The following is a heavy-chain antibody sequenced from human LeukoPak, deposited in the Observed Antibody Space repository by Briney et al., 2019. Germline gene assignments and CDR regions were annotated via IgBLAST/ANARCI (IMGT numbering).Heavy chain of an antibody. CDR3: ARERGYGYAFDI. V-gene: IGHV4-39*02. J-gene: IGHJ3*02. CDR1: GGSISSSSYY. Sequence: SETLSLTCTVSGGSISSSSYYWGWIRQPPGKGLEWIGSIYYSGSTYYNPSLKSRVTISVDTSKNQFSLKLSSATAADTAVYYCARERGYGYAFDIWGQGTMVTVSS. D-gene: IGHD5-18*01. CDR2: IYYSGST.